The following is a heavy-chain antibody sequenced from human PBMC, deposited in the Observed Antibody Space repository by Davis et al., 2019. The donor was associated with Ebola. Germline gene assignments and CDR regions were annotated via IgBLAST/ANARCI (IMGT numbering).Heavy chain of an antibody. Sequence: PGGSLRLSCATSGLTFDDYAMHWFRQAPGKGLEWVSGINSNSGTSAYADSVKGRFTISRDNAQDSLYFQMNSLRTEDTAFYYCGKDFYGSGSYIDAWGQGTLVTVSS. V-gene: IGHV3-9*01. J-gene: IGHJ5*02. D-gene: IGHD3-10*01. CDR1: GLTFDDYA. CDR3: GKDFYGSGSYIDA. CDR2: INSNSGTS.